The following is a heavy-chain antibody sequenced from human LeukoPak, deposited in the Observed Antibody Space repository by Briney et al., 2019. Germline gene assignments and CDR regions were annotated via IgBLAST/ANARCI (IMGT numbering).Heavy chain of an antibody. Sequence: SETVSLTCSVSGDSISTDHWNWIRKPPGMGLEWIGYMQSTGNSNYNPSLRSRVTMFVDTSKNQVALILRSVTAADTAVYFCARDKQHSYGRYYDYWGQGALVTVSS. V-gene: IGHV4-59*01. D-gene: IGHD5-18*01. J-gene: IGHJ4*02. CDR3: ARDKQHSYGRYYDY. CDR1: GDSISTDH. CDR2: MQSTGNS.